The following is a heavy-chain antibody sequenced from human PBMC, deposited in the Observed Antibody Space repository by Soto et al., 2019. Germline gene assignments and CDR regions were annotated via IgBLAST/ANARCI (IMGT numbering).Heavy chain of an antibody. CDR3: ARSGFYGPANLDS. V-gene: IGHV3-7*03. D-gene: IGHD3-10*01. J-gene: IGHJ4*02. Sequence: GGSLRLSCAVSGFTFSSYWMSWVRRAPGGGLEWVANIKQDGRETSYVDSVKGRFTISRDNANNSVFLLMTSLRAEDTAMYYCARSGFYGPANLDSWGQGALVTVSS. CDR2: IKQDGRET. CDR1: GFTFSSYW.